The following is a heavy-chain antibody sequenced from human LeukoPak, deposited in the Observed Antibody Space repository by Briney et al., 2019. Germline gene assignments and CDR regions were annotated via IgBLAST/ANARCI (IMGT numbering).Heavy chain of an antibody. V-gene: IGHV3-30*02. D-gene: IGHD5-12*01. CDR2: IRYDAIKK. CDR1: GFTFSDYG. J-gene: IGHJ4*02. Sequence: GSLRLSCAASGFTFSDYGMHWVRQAPGQGLEWVAFIRYDAIKKYYAESVKGRFTISRDNSKNTLYLQMNSLRAEDTAVYYCAKDPLSQYSGYDAGDYFDYWGQGTLVTVSS. CDR3: AKDPLSQYSGYDAGDYFDY.